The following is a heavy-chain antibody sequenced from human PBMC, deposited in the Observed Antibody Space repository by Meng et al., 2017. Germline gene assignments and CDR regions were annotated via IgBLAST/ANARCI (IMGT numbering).Heavy chain of an antibody. J-gene: IGHJ4*02. CDR2: IDPKNGDT. Sequence: VQRWQCGAEVRMPGAAVKVSCNPPGYNFPHHDIPWVRHGPGQGLEWMGRIDPKNGDTHYAQKFQGRVTMTGDTSISTADMDLSGLRSDETAVYYCARDEDISAAGKLFGDYWGQGTLVTVSS. D-gene: IGHD6-13*01. CDR1: GYNFPHHD. CDR3: ARDEDISAAGKLFGDY. V-gene: IGHV1-2*06.